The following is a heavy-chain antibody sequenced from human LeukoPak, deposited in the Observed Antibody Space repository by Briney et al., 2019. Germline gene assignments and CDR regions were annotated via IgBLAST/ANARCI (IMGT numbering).Heavy chain of an antibody. CDR2: IYTSGST. Sequence: KTSETLSLTCTVSGGSISSYYWNWIRQPAGKGLEWIGRIYTSGSTNYNPSLKSRVTMSVDTSENQFSLKLNSVTAADTAVYYCARESLEDTYYYYIDVWGKGTTVTVSS. CDR1: GGSISSYY. J-gene: IGHJ6*03. V-gene: IGHV4-4*07. D-gene: IGHD2-15*01. CDR3: ARESLEDTYYYYIDV.